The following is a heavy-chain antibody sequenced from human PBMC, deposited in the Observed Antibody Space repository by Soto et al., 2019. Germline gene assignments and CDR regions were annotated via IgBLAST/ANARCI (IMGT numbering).Heavy chain of an antibody. J-gene: IGHJ5*02. D-gene: IGHD6-19*01. V-gene: IGHV4-39*01. CDR2: IYYSGST. CDR3: ARQDFIAVAETTYNWFDP. CDR1: GGSISSSSYY. Sequence: PSETLSLTCTVSGGSISSSSYYWGWIRQPPGKGLEWIGSIYYSGSTYYNPSLKSRVTISVDTSKNQFSLKLSSATAADTAVYYCARQDFIAVAETTYNWFDPWGQGTLVTVSS.